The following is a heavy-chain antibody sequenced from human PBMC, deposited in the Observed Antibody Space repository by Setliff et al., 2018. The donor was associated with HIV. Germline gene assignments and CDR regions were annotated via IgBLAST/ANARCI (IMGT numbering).Heavy chain of an antibody. Sequence: SETLSLTCTVSGGSISSGDYYWSWIRQPPGKGLEWIGYISYSGSTYYNQSLKSRVTISVDTSKNQFSLKLSSVTAADTAVYYCARAKEGYGGWYYFDYWAQGTLVTVSS. CDR1: GGSISSGDYY. D-gene: IGHD6-19*01. CDR3: ARAKEGYGGWYYFDY. V-gene: IGHV4-30-4*08. J-gene: IGHJ4*02. CDR2: ISYSGST.